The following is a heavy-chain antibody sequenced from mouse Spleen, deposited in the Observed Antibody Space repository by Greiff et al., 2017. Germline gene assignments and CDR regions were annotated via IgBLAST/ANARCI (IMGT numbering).Heavy chain of an antibody. V-gene: IGHV5-9*04. CDR2: ISSGGGNT. J-gene: IGHJ3*01. CDR1: GFTFSSYA. D-gene: IGHD2-2*01. Sequence: EVKLMESGGGLVKPGGSLKLSCAASGFTFSSYAMSWVRQTPEKRLEWVATISSGGGNTYYPDSVKGRFTISRDNAKNTLYLQMSSLKSEDTAMYYCARQYGYDEGFAYWGQGTLVTVSA. CDR3: ARQYGYDEGFAY.